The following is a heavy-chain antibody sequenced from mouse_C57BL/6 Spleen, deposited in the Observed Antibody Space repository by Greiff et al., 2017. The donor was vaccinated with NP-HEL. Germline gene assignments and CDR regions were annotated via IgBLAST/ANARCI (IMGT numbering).Heavy chain of an antibody. V-gene: IGHV5-4*01. D-gene: IGHD1-1*01. CDR2: ISDGGSYT. J-gene: IGHJ2*01. CDR3: ARDGYYGSRYYFDY. Sequence: EVKLVESGGGLVKPGGSLKLSCAASGFTFSSYAMSWVRQTPEKRLEWVATISDGGSYTYYPDNVKGRFTISRDNAKNNLYLQMSQLKSEDTAMYYCARDGYYGSRYYFDYWGQGTTLTVSS. CDR1: GFTFSSYA.